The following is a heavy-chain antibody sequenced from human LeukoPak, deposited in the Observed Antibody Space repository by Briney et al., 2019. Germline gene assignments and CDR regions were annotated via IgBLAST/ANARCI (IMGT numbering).Heavy chain of an antibody. Sequence: GRSLRLSCAASGFTFSSYGMHWVRQAPGKGLEWVAVIWYDGSNKYYADSVKGRFTISRDNSKNTLYLQMNSLRAEDTAVYYCARREVGYGDYSDYWGQGTLVTVSS. D-gene: IGHD4-17*01. CDR2: IWYDGSNK. V-gene: IGHV3-33*01. CDR3: ARREVGYGDYSDY. J-gene: IGHJ4*02. CDR1: GFTFSSYG.